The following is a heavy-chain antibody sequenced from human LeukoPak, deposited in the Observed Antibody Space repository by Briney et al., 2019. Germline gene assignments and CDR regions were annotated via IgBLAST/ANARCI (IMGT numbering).Heavy chain of an antibody. Sequence: SETLSLTCTVSGYSISSGYYWGWIRQPPGKGLEWIGSIYHSGSTYYNPSLKSRVTISVDTSKNQFSLKLSSVTAADTAVYYCAREAGYCSGGSCRYYYMDVWGKGTTVTVSS. J-gene: IGHJ6*03. V-gene: IGHV4-38-2*02. CDR2: IYHSGST. D-gene: IGHD2-15*01. CDR1: GYSISSGYY. CDR3: AREAGYCSGGSCRYYYMDV.